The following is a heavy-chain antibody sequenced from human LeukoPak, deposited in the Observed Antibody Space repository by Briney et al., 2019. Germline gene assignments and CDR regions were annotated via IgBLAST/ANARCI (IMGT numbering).Heavy chain of an antibody. V-gene: IGHV1-2*02. CDR2: INPNSGGT. D-gene: IGHD4-17*01. J-gene: IGHJ5*02. CDR1: GYTFTGHY. CDR3: ARTTPTVTEFDP. Sequence: ASVKVSCKASGYTFTGHYMHWVRQAPGQGLEWMGWINPNSGGTNYAQKFQGRVTMTRDTSISTAYMELSRLRSDDTAVYYCARTTPTVTEFDPWGQGTLVTVSS.